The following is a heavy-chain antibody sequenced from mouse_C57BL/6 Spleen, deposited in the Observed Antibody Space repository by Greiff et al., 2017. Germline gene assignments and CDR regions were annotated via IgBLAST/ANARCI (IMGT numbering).Heavy chain of an antibody. J-gene: IGHJ3*01. D-gene: IGHD1-2*01. V-gene: IGHV3-1*01. CDR1: GYSITSGYD. CDR3: ARGGDYGAWFAY. CDR2: ISYSGST. Sequence: EVKLQESGPGMVKPSQSLSLTCTVTGYSITSGYDWHWIRHFPGNKLELMDYISYSGSTNYNPAIKSRISITHDTTKNHFFLKLNSVTTEDTATYYCARGGDYGAWFAYWGQGTLVTVSA.